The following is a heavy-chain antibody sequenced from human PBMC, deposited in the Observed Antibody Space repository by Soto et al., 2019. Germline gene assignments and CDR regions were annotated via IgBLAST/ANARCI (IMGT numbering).Heavy chain of an antibody. D-gene: IGHD5-18*01. CDR1: GGSISSSSYY. CDR3: ARLDTALDY. J-gene: IGHJ4*02. Sequence: SETLSLTCTVSGGSISSSSYYWGWIRQPPGKGPEWIGSIYYSGSTYYNPSLKSRVTISVDTSKNQFSLKLSSVTAADTAVYYCARLDTALDYWGQGTLVTVSS. CDR2: IYYSGST. V-gene: IGHV4-39*01.